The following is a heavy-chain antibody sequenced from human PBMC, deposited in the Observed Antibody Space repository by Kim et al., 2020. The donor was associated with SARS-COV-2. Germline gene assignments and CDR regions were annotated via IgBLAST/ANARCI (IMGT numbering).Heavy chain of an antibody. D-gene: IGHD2-2*01. V-gene: IGHV4-39*01. CDR2: IDNSGSS. CDR3: ARRGAGGPATAIFGS. CDR1: GGSISSGSYF. Sequence: SETLSLTCTVSGGSISSGSYFWAWIRRPPGQGLEWIVHIDNSGSSYYTPSLRSRVILSVDTSKNQFFLRVSSVTAADTAVYYCARRGAGGPATAIFGSWG. J-gene: IGHJ5*01.